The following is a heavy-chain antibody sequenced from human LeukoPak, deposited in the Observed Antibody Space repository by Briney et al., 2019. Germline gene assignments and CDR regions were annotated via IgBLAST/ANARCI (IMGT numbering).Heavy chain of an antibody. CDR2: IKKDGSEK. CDR3: ARRRGGYELSAFDI. V-gene: IGHV3-7*01. D-gene: IGHD5-12*01. Sequence: GGSLRLSCAASGFTFSSYWMSWVRQAPGKGREWVANIKKDGSEKYYVDSVKGRFTISRDNAKNSLYLQMNSLRAEDTAVYYCARRRGGYELSAFDIWGQGTMVTVSS. J-gene: IGHJ3*02. CDR1: GFTFSSYW.